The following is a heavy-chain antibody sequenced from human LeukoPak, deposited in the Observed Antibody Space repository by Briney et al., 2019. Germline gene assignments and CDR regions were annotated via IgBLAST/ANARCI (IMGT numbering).Heavy chain of an antibody. CDR3: AKGSGSGWYGWLDP. D-gene: IGHD6-19*01. J-gene: IGHJ5*02. CDR1: GFSFSGFW. Sequence: GGSLRLSCVASGFSFSGFWMNWVRQAPGKGLEWVSVITDSGTNTYYGDSVKGRFTVSRDNSKNTLYLQMNSLRAEDTAVYYCAKGSGSGWYGWLDPWGQGTLVTVSS. CDR2: ITDSGTNT. V-gene: IGHV3-23*01.